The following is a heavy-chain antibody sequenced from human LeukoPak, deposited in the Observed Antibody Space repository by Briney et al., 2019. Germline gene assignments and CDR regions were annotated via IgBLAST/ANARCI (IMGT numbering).Heavy chain of an antibody. V-gene: IGHV3-48*03. J-gene: IGHJ4*02. CDR2: ISGSGSTI. Sequence: GGSLRLACAASGFTFSSYEMNWVRQAPGKGLEWVSYISGSGSTIYYADSVKGRFTISRDNAKNSLYLQMNSLRAEDTAVYYCARRQHFDYWGQGTLVTVSS. CDR3: ARRQHFDY. CDR1: GFTFSSYE. D-gene: IGHD6-13*01.